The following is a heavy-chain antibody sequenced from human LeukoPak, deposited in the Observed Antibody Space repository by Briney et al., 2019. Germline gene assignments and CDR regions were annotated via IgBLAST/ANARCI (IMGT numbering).Heavy chain of an antibody. CDR1: GGTFSSYA. Sequence: ASVTVSCTASGGTFSSYAISWVRQAPGQGLEWMGGIIPIFGTANYAQKFQGRVTITADESTSTAYMELSSLRSEDTAVYYCARDTIQTIFGVVTLYYGMDVWGQGTTVTVSS. CDR3: ARDTIQTIFGVVTLYYGMDV. CDR2: IIPIFGTA. D-gene: IGHD3-3*01. J-gene: IGHJ6*02. V-gene: IGHV1-69*01.